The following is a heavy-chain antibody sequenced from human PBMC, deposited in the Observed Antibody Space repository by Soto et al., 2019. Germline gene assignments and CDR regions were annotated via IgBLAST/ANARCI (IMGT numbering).Heavy chain of an antibody. J-gene: IGHJ4*02. Sequence: KPSETLSLTCTVSGGSIISYYWSWIRQPPGKELEWIGYIYYSGSTNYNPSLKSRVTISVDTSKNQFSLKLSSVTAADTAVYYCARHRGHSDYAYWGQGSLVTVSS. CDR2: IYYSGST. V-gene: IGHV4-59*08. CDR3: ARHRGHSDYAY. D-gene: IGHD4-4*01. CDR1: GGSIISYY.